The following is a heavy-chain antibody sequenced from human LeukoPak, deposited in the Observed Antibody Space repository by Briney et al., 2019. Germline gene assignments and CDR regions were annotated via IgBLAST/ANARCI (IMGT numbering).Heavy chain of an antibody. CDR1: GGSISSYY. CDR3: ARENYGGNPLVPFFDY. V-gene: IGHV4-4*07. CDR2: IYTSGST. J-gene: IGHJ4*02. Sequence: SETLSLTCTVSGGSISSYYWSWIRQPAGKGLEWIGRIYTSGSTNYNPSLKSRVTMSVDTSKNQFSLKLSSVTAADTAAYYCARENYGGNPLVPFFDYWGQGTPVTVSS. D-gene: IGHD4-23*01.